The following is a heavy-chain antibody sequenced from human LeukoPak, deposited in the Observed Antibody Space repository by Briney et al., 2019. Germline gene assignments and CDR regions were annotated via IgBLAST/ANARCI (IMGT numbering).Heavy chain of an antibody. V-gene: IGHV3-21*01. CDR1: GFTFSSYS. D-gene: IGHD3-10*01. J-gene: IGHJ4*02. CDR3: ASWITMVRGVVFDY. Sequence: GGSLRLSCAASGFTFSSYSTNWVRQAPGKGLEWVSSISSSSSYIYYADSVKGRFTISRDNAKNSLYLQMNSLRAEDTAVYYCASWITMVRGVVFDYWGQGTLVTVSS. CDR2: ISSSSSYI.